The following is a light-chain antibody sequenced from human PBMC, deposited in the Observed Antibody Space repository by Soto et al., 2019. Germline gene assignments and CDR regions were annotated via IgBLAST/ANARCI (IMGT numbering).Light chain of an antibody. CDR2: AAS. Sequence: DIQMTQSPSSLSASVGDRVTITCRASQSISSYLNWYQQKPGKAPKLLIYAASSLQSGVPSRFSGSGSGTDFTLTISSLQPEDFATYYCQQYSKWPPITFGQGTRLEIK. V-gene: IGKV1-39*01. J-gene: IGKJ5*01. CDR3: QQYSKWPPIT. CDR1: QSISSY.